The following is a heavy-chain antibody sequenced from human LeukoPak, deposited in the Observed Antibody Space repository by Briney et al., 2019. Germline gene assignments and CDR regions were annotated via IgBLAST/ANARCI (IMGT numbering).Heavy chain of an antibody. CDR1: GGTFSSYA. CDR2: IMPIFGTA. D-gene: IGHD3-10*01. CDR3: ARGNYYGSGRLSNWFDP. V-gene: IGHV1-69*05. Sequence: SVKVSCKASGGTFSSYAISWVRQAPGQGLEWMGGIMPIFGTANYAQKFQGRVTMTRDTSISTAYMELSRLRSDDTAVYYCARGNYYGSGRLSNWFDPWGQGTLVTVSS. J-gene: IGHJ5*02.